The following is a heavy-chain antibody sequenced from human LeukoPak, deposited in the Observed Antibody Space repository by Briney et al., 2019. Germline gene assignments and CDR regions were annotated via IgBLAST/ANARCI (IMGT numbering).Heavy chain of an antibody. CDR2: ISSSGTTV. D-gene: IGHD3-16*02. J-gene: IGHJ4*02. Sequence: GGSLRLSCVGSGFSFSNYEMNWVRQAPGKGLEWVSYISSSGTTVYYADSVKGRFTISRDDTKNSLFLQMNSLRVEDTAVYYCARYRHWGQGTLVTVSS. CDR1: GFSFSNYE. V-gene: IGHV3-48*03. CDR3: ARYRH.